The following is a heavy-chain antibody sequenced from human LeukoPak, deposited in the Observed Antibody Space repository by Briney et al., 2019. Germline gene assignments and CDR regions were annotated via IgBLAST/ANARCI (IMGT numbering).Heavy chain of an antibody. CDR2: INAGNGNT. J-gene: IGHJ6*02. CDR3: ARAPGYSSSWYLQPVYYYDMDV. Sequence: GASVKVSCKASGYTFTSYAMHWVRQAPGQRLEWMGWINAGNGNTKYSQKFQGRVTITRDTSASTAYMELSSLRSEDTAVYYCARAPGYSSSWYLQPVYYYDMDVWGQGTTVTVSS. D-gene: IGHD6-13*01. V-gene: IGHV1-3*01. CDR1: GYTFTSYA.